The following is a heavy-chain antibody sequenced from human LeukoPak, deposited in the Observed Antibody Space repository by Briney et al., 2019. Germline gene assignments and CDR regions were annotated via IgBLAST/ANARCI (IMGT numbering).Heavy chain of an antibody. CDR3: ARRGSVDTPMSNWEWWY. Sequence: ASVKVSCKTSGYTFTTYGISWLRQAPGQGLEWMGWISTYNGDTNYAQKFQGRVTLTTDTSTSTVYMELRRLRSDDTAVYYCARRGSVDTPMSNWEWWYWGQGTLVTVSS. CDR2: ISTYNGDT. V-gene: IGHV1-18*01. D-gene: IGHD5-18*01. J-gene: IGHJ4*02. CDR1: GYTFTTYG.